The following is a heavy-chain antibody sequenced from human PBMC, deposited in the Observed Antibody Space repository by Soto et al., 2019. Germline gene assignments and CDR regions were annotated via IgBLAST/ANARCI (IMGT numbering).Heavy chain of an antibody. CDR1: GFTFSSYS. Sequence: EVQLVESGGGLVKPGGSLRLSCAASGFTFSSYSMNWVRQAPGKGLEWVSSISSSSSYIYYADSVKGRFTISRDNAKNSLYLQMNSLRAEDTAVYYCARDRSSYDILTGYQYYFDYWGQGTLVTVSS. CDR2: ISSSSSYI. V-gene: IGHV3-21*01. D-gene: IGHD3-9*01. J-gene: IGHJ4*02. CDR3: ARDRSSYDILTGYQYYFDY.